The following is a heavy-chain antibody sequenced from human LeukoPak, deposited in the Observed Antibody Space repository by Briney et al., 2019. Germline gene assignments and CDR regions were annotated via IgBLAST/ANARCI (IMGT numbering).Heavy chain of an antibody. D-gene: IGHD1-7*01. CDR1: GFTFSSYS. V-gene: IGHV3-23*01. J-gene: IGHJ6*03. CDR2: IGGSGDST. Sequence: PGGSLRLSCAASGFTFSSYSMNWVRQAPGKGLEWVSTIGGSGDSTYYADSVKGRFTISRDNSKNTLYLQMNSLRADDTAVYYCAKRRGLELTYYYHMDVWGKGTTVTVSS. CDR3: AKRRGLELTYYYHMDV.